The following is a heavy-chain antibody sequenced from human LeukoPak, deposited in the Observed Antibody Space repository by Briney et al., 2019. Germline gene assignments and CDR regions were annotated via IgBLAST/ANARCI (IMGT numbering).Heavy chain of an antibody. CDR3: ARVDPKNDY. V-gene: IGHV1-2*02. J-gene: IGHJ4*02. CDR1: GYTSSGYY. Sequence: ASVKVSCKASGYTSSGYYIHWVRQAPGQGLEWMGWINPDSGATNSAQKFKGRVTMTRDTSISTAYMELSSLRSDDTALYYCARVDPKNDYWGEGALVTVSS. CDR2: INPDSGAT.